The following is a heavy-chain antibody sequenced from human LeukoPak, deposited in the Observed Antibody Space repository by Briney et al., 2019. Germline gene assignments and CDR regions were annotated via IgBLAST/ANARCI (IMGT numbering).Heavy chain of an antibody. CDR2: IYTSGGT. J-gene: IGHJ5*02. V-gene: IGHV4-4*07. CDR3: ARDRFYDYSNYGWSWFDP. CDR1: GGSISSYY. D-gene: IGHD4-11*01. Sequence: PSETLSLTCTVSGGSISSYYWSWIRQPAGKGLEWIGRIYTSGGTNYNPSLKSRVTMSVDTSKNQFSLKLSSVTAADTAVYYCARDRFYDYSNYGWSWFDPWGQGTLVTVSS.